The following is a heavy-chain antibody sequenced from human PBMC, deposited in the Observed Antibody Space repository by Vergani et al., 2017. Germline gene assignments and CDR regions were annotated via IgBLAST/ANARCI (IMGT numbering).Heavy chain of an antibody. CDR3: ARGGYYYDSSGYPDAFDI. D-gene: IGHD3-22*01. CDR2: IYYSGST. Sequence: QVQLQESGPGLVKPSETLSLTCTVSGGSISSYYWSWIRQPPGKGLEWIGYIYYSGSTNYNPSLKSRVTISVDTSKNQFSLKLSSVTAADTAVYYCARGGYYYDSSGYPDAFDIWGQGTMVTVS. V-gene: IGHV4-59*01. CDR1: GGSISSYY. J-gene: IGHJ3*02.